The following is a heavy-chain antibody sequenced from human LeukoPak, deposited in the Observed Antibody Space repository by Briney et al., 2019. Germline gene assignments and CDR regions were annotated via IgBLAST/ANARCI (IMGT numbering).Heavy chain of an antibody. V-gene: IGHV1-2*06. Sequence: ASVKVSCKASGDTFTRYYMHWVRQAPGQGLEWMGRINPNSGGTNYAQKFQGRVTMTRDTSISTAYMELSRLRSDDTAVYYCARERVVAATEGFDPWGQGTLVTVSS. J-gene: IGHJ5*02. CDR3: ARERVVAATEGFDP. D-gene: IGHD2-15*01. CDR2: INPNSGGT. CDR1: GDTFTRYY.